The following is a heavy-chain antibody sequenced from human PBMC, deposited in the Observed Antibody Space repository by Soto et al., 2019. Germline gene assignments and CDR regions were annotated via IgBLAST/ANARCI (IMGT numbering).Heavy chain of an antibody. CDR2: IYYSGST. Sequence: SETLSLTCTVSGGSISSGGYYWSWIRQHPGKGLEWIGYIYYSGSTYYNPSLKSRVTISVDTSKNQFSLKLSSVTAADTAVYYCARAYYSNYDSYYYGMDVWGQGTTVTVS. CDR3: ARAYYSNYDSYYYGMDV. CDR1: GGSISSGGYY. V-gene: IGHV4-31*03. D-gene: IGHD4-4*01. J-gene: IGHJ6*02.